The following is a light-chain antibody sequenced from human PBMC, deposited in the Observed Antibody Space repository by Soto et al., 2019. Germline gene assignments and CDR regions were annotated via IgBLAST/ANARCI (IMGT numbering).Light chain of an antibody. CDR3: SAWDDSLNGRL. CDR1: SSNIGSYT. Sequence: QSVLTQPPSASGTPGQRVTISCSGSSSNIGSYTVNWYQLLPGTAPKLLIYNNNNRPSGVPVRFSCSKSGTSASVAISVLQFEDEADDYCSAWDDSLNGRLFGGGTKLTVL. V-gene: IGLV1-44*01. CDR2: NNN. J-gene: IGLJ2*01.